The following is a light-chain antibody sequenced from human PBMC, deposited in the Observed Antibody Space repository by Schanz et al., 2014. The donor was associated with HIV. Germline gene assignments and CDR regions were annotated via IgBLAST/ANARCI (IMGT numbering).Light chain of an antibody. CDR3: SSYAGSNVA. J-gene: IGLJ2*01. CDR1: SSDVGGYNY. V-gene: IGLV2-8*01. CDR2: EVS. Sequence: QSALTQPASVSGSPGQSITISCTGTSSDVGGYNYVSWYQQEPGKAPKLMIYEVSKRPSGVPDRFSGSKSGNTASLTVSGLQAEDEADYYCSSYAGSNVAFGGGTKLTVL.